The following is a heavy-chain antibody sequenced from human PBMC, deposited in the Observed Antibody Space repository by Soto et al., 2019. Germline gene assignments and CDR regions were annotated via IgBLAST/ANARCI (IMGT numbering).Heavy chain of an antibody. J-gene: IGHJ4*02. V-gene: IGHV3-30-3*01. Sequence: QVQLVESGGGVVQPGRSLRLSCAASGFTFSIHTMHWVRQAPGKGLEWVAAISDDGSNAYYADSVKGRFTISRDNSKNTVYLQMNSLSGEDTAAHHCAREVYYAFWSGFNTHAYYFDDWGQGTLVTVSS. CDR2: ISDDGSNA. CDR3: AREVYYAFWSGFNTHAYYFDD. CDR1: GFTFSIHT. D-gene: IGHD3-3*01.